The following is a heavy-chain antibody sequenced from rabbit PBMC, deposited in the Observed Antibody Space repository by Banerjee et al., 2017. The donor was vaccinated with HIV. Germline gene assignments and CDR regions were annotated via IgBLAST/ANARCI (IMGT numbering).Heavy chain of an antibody. CDR2: IYTGSGST. J-gene: IGHJ4*01. CDR1: GIDFSDNYA. CDR3: ASYVGGVVYGYALNL. V-gene: IGHV1S43*01. Sequence: QQQLEESGGGLVKPGGTLTLTCKASGIDFSDNYAMCWVRQAPGKGLEWIGCIYTGSGSTYYASWAKGRFTITRSTSLNTVDLKMTSLAAADTATYFCASYVGGVVYGYALNLWGPGTLVTVS. D-gene: IGHD6-1*01.